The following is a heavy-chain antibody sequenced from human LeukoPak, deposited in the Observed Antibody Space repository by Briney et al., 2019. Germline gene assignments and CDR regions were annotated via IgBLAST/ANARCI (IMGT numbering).Heavy chain of an antibody. CDR2: IIPIFGTA. CDR3: ARVWSPGGSYEYYFDY. Sequence: SVTVSCKASGGTFSSYAISWVRQAPGQGLEWTGGIIPIFGTANYAQKFQGRVTITTDESTSTAYMELSSLRSEDTAVYYCARVWSPGGSYEYYFDYWGQGTLVTVPS. D-gene: IGHD1-26*01. CDR1: GGTFSSYA. J-gene: IGHJ4*02. V-gene: IGHV1-69*05.